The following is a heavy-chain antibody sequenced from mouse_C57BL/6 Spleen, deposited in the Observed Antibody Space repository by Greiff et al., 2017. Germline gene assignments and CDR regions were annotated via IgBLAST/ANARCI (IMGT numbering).Heavy chain of an antibody. CDR3: ARSGGYSNYVDY. D-gene: IGHD2-5*01. CDR2: ISSGGSYT. Sequence: EVQVVESGGDLVKPGGSLKLSCAASGFTFSSYGMSWVRQTPDKRLEWVATISSGGSYTYYPDSVKGRFTISRDNAKNTLYLQMSSLKSEDTAMYYCARSGGYSNYVDYWGQGTTLTVSS. V-gene: IGHV5-6*01. CDR1: GFTFSSYG. J-gene: IGHJ2*01.